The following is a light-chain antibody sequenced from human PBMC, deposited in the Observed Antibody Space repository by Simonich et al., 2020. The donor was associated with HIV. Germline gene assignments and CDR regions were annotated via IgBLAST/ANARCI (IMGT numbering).Light chain of an antibody. Sequence: DIVMTQSPDSLAVSLGERATINCKSSRNFLYSSNNKNYLAWYQQKPGQPPNLLIYWASTRESGVPDRFSASGSGTDFTLTISSLQAEDVAVYYCQQYYTTPPTFGQGTKVEIK. CDR3: QQYYTTPPT. CDR1: RNFLYSSNNKNY. V-gene: IGKV4-1*01. J-gene: IGKJ1*01. CDR2: WAS.